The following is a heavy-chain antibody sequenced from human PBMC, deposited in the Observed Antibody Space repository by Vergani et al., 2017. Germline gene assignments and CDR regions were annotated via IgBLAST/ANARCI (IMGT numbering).Heavy chain of an antibody. CDR1: GFTFSSYG. J-gene: IGHJ6*02. Sequence: QVQLVESGGGVVQPGRSLRLSCAASGFTFSSYGMHWVRQAPGKGLEWVAVISYDGSNKYYADSVKGRFTISRDNSKNTLYLQMNSLRAEDTAVYYCAKEFGDCSSGSCYLGYYYYGMDVWGQGTTVTVSS. D-gene: IGHD2-15*01. CDR3: AKEFGDCSSGSCYLGYYYYGMDV. CDR2: ISYDGSNK. V-gene: IGHV3-30*18.